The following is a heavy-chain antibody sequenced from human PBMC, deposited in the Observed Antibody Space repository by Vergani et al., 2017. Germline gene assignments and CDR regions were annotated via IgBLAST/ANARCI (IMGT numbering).Heavy chain of an antibody. Sequence: QVQLQESGPGLVKPSETLSLTCTVSGGSISSYYWSWIRQPPGKGLEWIGYIYYSGSTYYNPSLKSRVTISVDTSKNQFSLKLSSVTAADTAVYYCARGMGYGDYEVWSQGTLVTVSS. D-gene: IGHD4-17*01. CDR3: ARGMGYGDYEV. CDR2: IYYSGST. V-gene: IGHV4-59*12. J-gene: IGHJ4*02. CDR1: GGSISSYY.